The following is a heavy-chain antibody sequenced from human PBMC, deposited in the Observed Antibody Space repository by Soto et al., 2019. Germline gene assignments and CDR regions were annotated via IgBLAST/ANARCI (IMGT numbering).Heavy chain of an antibody. J-gene: IGHJ5*02. V-gene: IGHV1-18*04. CDR1: ASTFTGYT. Sequence: QVHLVQSGTEVKEPGASVKVSCKASASTFTGYTINWGRQAPGHGLQWMGWISTFNGNTKYAGNFEGRVPMTTTTSTTTAYMELTGLKFDDTAVYFCARGTVTSGRWFGPWGQGTLVSVSS. CDR3: ARGTVTSGRWFGP. CDR2: ISTFNGNT. D-gene: IGHD4-17*01.